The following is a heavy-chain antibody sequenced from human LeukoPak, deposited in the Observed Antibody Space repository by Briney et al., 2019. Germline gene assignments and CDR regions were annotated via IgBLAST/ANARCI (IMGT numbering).Heavy chain of an antibody. V-gene: IGHV4-39*01. D-gene: IGHD5-24*01. CDR3: ARRMAGTKHFDL. Sequence: SETLSPTCTVSGGSISSSSYYWAWIRQPPRKGLQRIGYIYYSGTTFYNPSLKSRVTMSVDTSKNQFSLNLGPVTAADTAVYYCARRMAGTKHFDLWGRGTLVTVSS. J-gene: IGHJ2*01. CDR1: GGSISSSSYY. CDR2: IYYSGTT.